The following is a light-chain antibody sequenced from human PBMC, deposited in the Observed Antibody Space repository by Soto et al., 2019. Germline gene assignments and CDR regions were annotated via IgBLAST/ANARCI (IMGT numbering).Light chain of an antibody. V-gene: IGLV2-14*01. CDR1: SSDVGAYNY. CDR2: EVI. Sequence: QSVLTQPASVSGSPGQSITISCTGTSSDVGAYNYVSWYQQHPGKAPKLMIYEVINRPSGVSYRFSGSKSGNTASLTISGLQAEDEADYYCSSYTANNTYVFGTGTKLTVL. J-gene: IGLJ1*01. CDR3: SSYTANNTYV.